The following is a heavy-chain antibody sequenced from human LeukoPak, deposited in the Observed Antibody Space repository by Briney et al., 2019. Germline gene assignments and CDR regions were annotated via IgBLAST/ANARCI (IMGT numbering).Heavy chain of an antibody. Sequence: PSETLSLTCTVSGGSISSYYWSWIRQPPGKGLEWIGYIYYSGSTNYNPSLKSRVTISVDTSKNQFSLKLSSVTAADTAVYYCARDPRAPGQSGLDYWGQGTLVTVSS. CDR1: GGSISSYY. CDR3: ARDPRAPGQSGLDY. V-gene: IGHV4-59*12. J-gene: IGHJ4*02. CDR2: IYYSGST. D-gene: IGHD1-1*01.